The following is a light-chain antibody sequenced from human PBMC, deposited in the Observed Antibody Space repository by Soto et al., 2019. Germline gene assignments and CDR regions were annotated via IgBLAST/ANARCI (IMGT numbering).Light chain of an antibody. V-gene: IGKV3-11*01. J-gene: IGKJ1*01. CDR3: QQRSNWPPT. CDR2: DAS. Sequence: EMVLTQSPATLSLSPGERATISCRASQSVSSYLAWYQQKPGQAPRLLIYDASNRATGIPARFSGSGSGTDFTLTISSLEPEDFAVYYCQQRSNWPPTFAQGTKVDIK. CDR1: QSVSSY.